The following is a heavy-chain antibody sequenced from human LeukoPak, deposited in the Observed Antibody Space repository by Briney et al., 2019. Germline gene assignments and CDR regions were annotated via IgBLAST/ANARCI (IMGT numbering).Heavy chain of an antibody. CDR2: FDPEDGET. J-gene: IGHJ4*02. D-gene: IGHD3-3*01. V-gene: IGHV1-24*01. CDR3: ATVPLSLLRFLEWLSYFDY. CDR1: GYTLTELS. Sequence: ASVKVSCKVSGYTLTELSMHWVRQAPGKGLEWMGGFDPEDGETIYAQKFQGRVTMTEDTSTDTAYMELSSLRSEDTAVYYCATVPLSLLRFLEWLSYFDYWGQGTLVTVSS.